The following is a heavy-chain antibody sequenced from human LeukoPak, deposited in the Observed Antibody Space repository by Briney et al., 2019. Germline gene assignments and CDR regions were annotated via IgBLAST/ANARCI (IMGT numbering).Heavy chain of an antibody. Sequence: SETLSLTCTVSGGSISSSNYYWGWIRQPPGKGLEWIGGIFYSGSTYYNPSLKSRVTISVDTSKNQFSLKLSSVTAADTAVYYCARLIYYYDSNAYHQPYYFDYWGQGTLVTVSS. CDR2: IFYSGST. CDR1: GGSISSSNYY. J-gene: IGHJ4*02. D-gene: IGHD3-22*01. V-gene: IGHV4-39*01. CDR3: ARLIYYYDSNAYHQPYYFDY.